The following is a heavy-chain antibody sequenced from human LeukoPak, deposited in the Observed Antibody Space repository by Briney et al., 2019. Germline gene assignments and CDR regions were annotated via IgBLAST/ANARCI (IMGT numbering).Heavy chain of an antibody. CDR1: GFTFSSYW. CDR3: ARDLMVYAEDYYYYYMDV. D-gene: IGHD2-8*01. V-gene: IGHV3-74*01. J-gene: IGHJ6*03. CDR2: INSDGSST. Sequence: PGGSLRLSCAASGFTFSSYWMHWVRQAPGKGLVWVSRINSDGSSTSYADSVKGRFTISRDNAKNTLYLQMNSLRAEDTAVYYCARDLMVYAEDYYYYYMDVWGNGTTVTVSS.